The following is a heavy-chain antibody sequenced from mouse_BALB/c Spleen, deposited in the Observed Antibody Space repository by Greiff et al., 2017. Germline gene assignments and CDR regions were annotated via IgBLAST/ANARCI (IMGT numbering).Heavy chain of an antibody. V-gene: IGHV10-1*02. J-gene: IGHJ4*01. CDR1: GFTFNTYA. CDR3: VRHRAAMDY. CDR2: IRSKSNNYAT. Sequence: EVQGVESGGGLVQPKGSLKLSCAASGFTFNTYAMNWVRQAPGKGLEWVARIRSKSNNYATYYADSVKDRFTISRDDSQSMLYLQMNNLKTEDTAMYYCVRHRAAMDYWGQGTSVTVSS.